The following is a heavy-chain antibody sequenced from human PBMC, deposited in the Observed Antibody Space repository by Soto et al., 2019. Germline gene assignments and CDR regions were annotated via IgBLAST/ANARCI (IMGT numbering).Heavy chain of an antibody. Sequence: SETLSLTCTVSGGSISSGGYYWSWIRQHPGKGLEWIGYIYYSWSTYYNPSLKSRVTISVDTSKNQFSLKLSSVTAADTAVYYCAKVSQILTGYYNYWGQGTLVTVSS. J-gene: IGHJ4*02. CDR2: IYYSWST. D-gene: IGHD3-9*01. CDR1: GGSISSGGYY. CDR3: AKVSQILTGYYNY. V-gene: IGHV4-31*02.